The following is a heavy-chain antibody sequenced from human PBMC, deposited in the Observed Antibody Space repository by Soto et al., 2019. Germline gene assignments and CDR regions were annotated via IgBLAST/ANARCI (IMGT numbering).Heavy chain of an antibody. V-gene: IGHV2-5*01. CDR1: GFSLSTGGVG. CDR3: AHRSVHYGMDV. D-gene: IGHD2-2*01. Sequence: QITLKESGPTLVKPTQTLALTCTFSGFSLSTGGVGVGWFRQPPGKALEWLADVYWNTEKNYCPSLPGMLTITRDTSKNQVVLTMTHMDPVDTATYYCAHRSVHYGMDVWGQGTTVTVSS. CDR2: VYWNTEK. J-gene: IGHJ6*02.